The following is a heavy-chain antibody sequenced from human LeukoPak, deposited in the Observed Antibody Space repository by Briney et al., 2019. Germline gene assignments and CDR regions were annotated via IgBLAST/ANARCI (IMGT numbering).Heavy chain of an antibody. CDR2: INPNSGGT. J-gene: IGHJ4*02. V-gene: IGHV1-2*02. CDR3: ARDYGYSYGYF. Sequence: ASVKVSCKASGYTFTGYYMHWVRQAPGQGLEWMGWINPNSGGTNYAQKFQGRVTMTRDTSISTAYMELSRLISDDKAVYYCARDYGYSYGYFWGQGTLVTVSS. CDR1: GYTFTGYY. D-gene: IGHD5-18*01.